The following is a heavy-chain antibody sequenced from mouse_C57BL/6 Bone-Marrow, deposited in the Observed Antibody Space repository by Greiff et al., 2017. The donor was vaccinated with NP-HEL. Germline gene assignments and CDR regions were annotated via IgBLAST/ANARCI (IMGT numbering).Heavy chain of an antibody. CDR3: ARSSDYDGGYAMDY. CDR2: IDPSDSFT. CDR1: GYTFTSYW. V-gene: IGHV1-50*01. Sequence: QVQLQQPGAELVKPGASVKLSCKASGYTFTSYWMQWVKQRPGQGLEWIGEIDPSDSFTNYNQKFKGKATLTVDTFSSTAYMQLSSLTSEDSAVYYCARSSDYDGGYAMDYWGQGTSVTVSS. J-gene: IGHJ4*01. D-gene: IGHD2-4*01.